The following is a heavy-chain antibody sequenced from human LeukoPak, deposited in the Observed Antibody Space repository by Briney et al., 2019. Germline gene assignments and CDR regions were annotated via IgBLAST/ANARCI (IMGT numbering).Heavy chain of an antibody. Sequence: GGSLRISCAASGFTFSSYGMHWVRQAPGKGLEWVAVISYDGSNKYYADSVKGRFTISRDNSKNTLYLQMNSLRAEDSAVYYCAAQPCSGGVCYLDYWGQGTLVTVSS. CDR2: ISYDGSNK. CDR3: AAQPCSGGVCYLDY. V-gene: IGHV3-30*03. CDR1: GFTFSSYG. J-gene: IGHJ4*02. D-gene: IGHD2-8*02.